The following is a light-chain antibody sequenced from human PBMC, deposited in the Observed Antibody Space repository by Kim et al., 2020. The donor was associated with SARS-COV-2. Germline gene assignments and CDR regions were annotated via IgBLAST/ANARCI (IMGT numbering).Light chain of an antibody. CDR3: QQYRDFPLT. V-gene: IGKV1-16*01. J-gene: IGKJ4*01. CDR1: QHIIND. Sequence: ASVGDTVTITCRASQHIINDLIWIQQKPGKAPKSLIYAASILLPGVPSTFRGSGSGTVFTLTIINLRPEDFATYYCQQYRDFPLTFGGGTKVDIK. CDR2: AAS.